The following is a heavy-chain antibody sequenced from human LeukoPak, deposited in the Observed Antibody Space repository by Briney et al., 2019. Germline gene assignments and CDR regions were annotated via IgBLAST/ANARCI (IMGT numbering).Heavy chain of an antibody. J-gene: IGHJ4*02. V-gene: IGHV3-33*01. CDR3: ARDPGHSGWYGDY. D-gene: IGHD6-19*01. Sequence: PGGSLGLSCAASGFIFSSYGMHWVRQAPGKGLEWVSIIWYDGSNKYYADSVKGRFTISKDNSKKTLYLQMNSLRAEDTAVYYCARDPGHSGWYGDYWGQGTLVTVSS. CDR1: GFIFSSYG. CDR2: IWYDGSNK.